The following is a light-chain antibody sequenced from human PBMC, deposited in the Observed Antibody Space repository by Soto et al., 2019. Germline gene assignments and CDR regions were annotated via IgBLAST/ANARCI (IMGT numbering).Light chain of an antibody. CDR3: QQYNKWPPVT. CDR2: GAS. J-gene: IGKJ5*01. Sequence: EIVMTQSPATLSVSPGERATLSCRASQSVSGNLAWYQQKPGQAPRLLIYGASTRATGIPARFSGSGSGTEYTLTISSLQSEDFAVYYCQQYNKWPPVTFGQGTRLEIK. V-gene: IGKV3-15*01. CDR1: QSVSGN.